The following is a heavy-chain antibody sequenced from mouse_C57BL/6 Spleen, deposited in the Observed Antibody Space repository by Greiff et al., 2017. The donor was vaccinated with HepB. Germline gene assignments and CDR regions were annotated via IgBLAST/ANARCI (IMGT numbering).Heavy chain of an antibody. D-gene: IGHD3-2*02. CDR1: GFTFSSYA. J-gene: IGHJ2*01. CDR2: ISDGGSYT. CDR3: ARDQGRGYYFDY. V-gene: IGHV5-4*01. Sequence: EVKLMESGGGLVKPGGSLKLSCAASGFTFSSYAMSWVRQTPEKRLEWVATISDGGSYTYYPDNVKGRFTISRDNAKNNLYLQMSHLKSEDTAMYYCARDQGRGYYFDYWGQGTTLTVSS.